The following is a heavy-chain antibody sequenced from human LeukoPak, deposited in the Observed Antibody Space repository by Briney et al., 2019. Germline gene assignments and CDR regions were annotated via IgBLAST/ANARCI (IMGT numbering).Heavy chain of an antibody. J-gene: IGHJ5*02. V-gene: IGHV4-4*07. CDR2: IYTSGST. CDR3: ARDRYYYDSSAYYYRFDP. CDR1: GGSISNYY. Sequence: SETLSLTCTVSGGSISNYYWSWIRQPAGKGLEWIGRIYTSGSTNYNPSLKSRVTMSVDTSQNQFSLKLSSVTAADTAVYYCARDRYYYDSSAYYYRFDPWGQGTLVTASS. D-gene: IGHD3-22*01.